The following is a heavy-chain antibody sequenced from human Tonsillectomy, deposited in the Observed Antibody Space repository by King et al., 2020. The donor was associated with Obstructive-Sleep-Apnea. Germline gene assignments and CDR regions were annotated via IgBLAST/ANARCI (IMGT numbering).Heavy chain of an antibody. V-gene: IGHV3-9*01. Sequence: VQLVESGGGLVQPGRSLRLSCAASGFTFDDYAMHWVRQAPGKGLEWVSGISWNSGSIGYADSVKGRFTISRDNAKNSLYLQMNRLRAEDTALYYCAKDRSGWYRRYFHHWGQGTLVTVSS. D-gene: IGHD6-19*01. CDR2: ISWNSGSI. CDR3: AKDRSGWYRRYFHH. J-gene: IGHJ1*01. CDR1: GFTFDDYA.